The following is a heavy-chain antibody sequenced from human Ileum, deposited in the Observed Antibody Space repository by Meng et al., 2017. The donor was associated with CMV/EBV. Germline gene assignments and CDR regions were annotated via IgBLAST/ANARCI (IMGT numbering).Heavy chain of an antibody. V-gene: IGHV3-74*01. J-gene: IGHJ1*01. CDR2: IISGRSST. CDR3: AAGGATVAEH. D-gene: IGHD2-21*01. CDR1: GFTFSSYW. Sequence: LSCAASGFTFSSYWMHWVRQAPGKGLVWVSRIISGRSSTSYADSVKGRFTMSKDNAKNMLYLQMYSLRAEDTAVYYCAAGGATVAEHWGQGTLVTVSS.